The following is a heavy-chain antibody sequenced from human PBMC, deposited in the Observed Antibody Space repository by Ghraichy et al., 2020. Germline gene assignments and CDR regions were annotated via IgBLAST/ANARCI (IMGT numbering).Heavy chain of an antibody. V-gene: IGHV3-48*03. CDR1: GFTFSSYE. J-gene: IGHJ4*02. D-gene: IGHD6-13*01. Sequence: GALNISCAASGFTFSSYEMNWVRQAPGKGLEWVSYISNSGSKIYYADSVKGRFTISRDNAKKALYLQMNSLRAEDTAVYYCARSMYSSSWYPQNGYWGQGTLVTVSS. CDR2: ISNSGSKI. CDR3: ARSMYSSSWYPQNGY.